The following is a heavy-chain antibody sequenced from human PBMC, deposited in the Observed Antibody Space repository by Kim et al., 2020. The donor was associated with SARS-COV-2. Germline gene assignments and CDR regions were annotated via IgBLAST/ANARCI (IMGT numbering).Heavy chain of an antibody. Sequence: YADSGRGRFTISRDDSKNTLYLQMNSLRAEDTAVYYCARFYLASYGMDVWGQGTTVTVSS. V-gene: IGHV3-53*01. J-gene: IGHJ6*02. CDR3: ARFYLASYGMDV.